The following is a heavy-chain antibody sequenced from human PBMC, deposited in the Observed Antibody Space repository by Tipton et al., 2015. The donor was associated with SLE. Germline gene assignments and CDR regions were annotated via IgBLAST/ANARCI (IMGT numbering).Heavy chain of an antibody. V-gene: IGHV3-7*04. CDR3: VGGGY. Sequence: SLRLSCAASGSTLPNKYMAWVRQAPGKGLEWVANIKEDGTSKNYVDSVKGRFTVSRDNAKNSLSLQMNSLRVEDTAVYYCVGGGYWGQGTPVTVSS. CDR1: GSTLPNKY. CDR2: IKEDGTSK. J-gene: IGHJ4*02.